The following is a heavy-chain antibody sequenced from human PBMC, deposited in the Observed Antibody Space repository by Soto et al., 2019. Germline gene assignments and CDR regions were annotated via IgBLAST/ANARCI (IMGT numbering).Heavy chain of an antibody. Sequence: EVQLVESGGGLVQPGGSLRLSCAASGFTVSSSNMRWVRQAPGKGLEWVSLIYSGGSTYYADSVKGRFTISRDNSKNTLFLQMNSVRADDTAMYYCARESSSGNSYFEYWGRGTLVAVSS. CDR2: IYSGGST. V-gene: IGHV3-66*01. CDR3: ARESSSGNSYFEY. J-gene: IGHJ4*02. D-gene: IGHD1-26*01. CDR1: GFTVSSSN.